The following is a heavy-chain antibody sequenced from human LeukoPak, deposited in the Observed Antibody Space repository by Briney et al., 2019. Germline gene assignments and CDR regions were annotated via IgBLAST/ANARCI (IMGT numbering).Heavy chain of an antibody. V-gene: IGHV1-69*02. CDR2: IIPILGIA. CDR3: ARVGSYQEYYFDY. CDR1: GGTFSSYT. Sequence: SVKVSCKASGGTFSSYTISWVRQAPGQGLEWMRRIIPILGIANYAQKFQGRVTITADKSTSTAYMELSSLRSEDTAVYYCARVGSYQEYYFDYWGQGTLVTVSS. D-gene: IGHD1-26*01. J-gene: IGHJ4*02.